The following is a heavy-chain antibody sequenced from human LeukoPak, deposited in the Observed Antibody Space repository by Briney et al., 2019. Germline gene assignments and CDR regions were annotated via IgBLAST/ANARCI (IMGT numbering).Heavy chain of an antibody. D-gene: IGHD1-26*01. CDR2: ICWNGYST. Sequence: GGSLRLSCAASGFSFCGYTMHWVRQAPGKGLEWVSLICWNGYSTSYGDSVKGRFTISRDNNKNALYLQMNSLRTEDSALYYCARASSGSLDSWGQGTLVTVSS. J-gene: IGHJ4*02. CDR1: GFSFCGYT. CDR3: ARASSGSLDS. V-gene: IGHV3-43*01.